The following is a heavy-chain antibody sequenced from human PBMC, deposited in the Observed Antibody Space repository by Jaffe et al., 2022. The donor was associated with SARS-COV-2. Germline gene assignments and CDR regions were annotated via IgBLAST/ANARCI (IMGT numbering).Heavy chain of an antibody. CDR2: ITHHGSII. V-gene: IGHV3-30-3*01. CDR1: GFTFRNYA. Sequence: QLMESGGGVVQPGRSLTLSCAASGFTFRNYAMHWVRQAPGRALEWVAVITHHGSIIYYADSVKGRFTISRDNSDNRLYLQMDSLRPEDTAVYYCARGSLWFGEPLFDYWGQGALVTVSS. J-gene: IGHJ4*02. D-gene: IGHD3-10*01. CDR3: ARGSLWFGEPLFDY.